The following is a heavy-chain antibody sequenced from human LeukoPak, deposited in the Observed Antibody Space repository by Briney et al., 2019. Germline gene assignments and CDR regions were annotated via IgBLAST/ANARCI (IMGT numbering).Heavy chain of an antibody. CDR1: GYTFTGYY. CDR3: ATFHNPDVGSSTMPVYYYMDV. CDR2: INSNSGGT. V-gene: IGHV1-2*02. J-gene: IGHJ6*03. Sequence: SVKVSCKASGYTFTGYYMHWVRQAPGQGLEWMGWINSNSGGTNYAQKFQGRVTMTEDTSTDTAYMELSSLRSEDTAVYYCATFHNPDVGSSTMPVYYYMDVWGKGTTVTVSS. D-gene: IGHD2-2*01.